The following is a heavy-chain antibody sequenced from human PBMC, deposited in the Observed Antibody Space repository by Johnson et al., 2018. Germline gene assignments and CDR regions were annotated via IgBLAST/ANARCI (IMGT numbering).Heavy chain of an antibody. CDR2: IGTTGDA. CDR3: TRSQLGISALDI. Sequence: VQLREAGGGLVQPGGSLRLSCAASGFSFSNYDMHWVRQATGKGLDWVSAIGTTGDANHPGSVKGRFTISRENATTSLYLQMNSLRTEDTAVYYCTRSQLGISALDIWGQGTMVTVSS. CDR1: GFSFSNYD. V-gene: IGHV3-13*01. J-gene: IGHJ3*02. D-gene: IGHD1-1*01.